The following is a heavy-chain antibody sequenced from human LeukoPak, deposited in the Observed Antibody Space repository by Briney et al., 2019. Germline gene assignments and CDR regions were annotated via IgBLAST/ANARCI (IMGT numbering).Heavy chain of an antibody. CDR3: ARSHYYGSGSHDYYYYYYMDV. D-gene: IGHD3-10*01. V-gene: IGHV1-8*01. CDR1: GYTFTSYD. CDR2: MNPNSGNT. Sequence: AASVKVSCKASGYTFTSYDINWVRQATGQGLEWMGWMNPNSGNTGYAQKFQGRVTMTRNTSISTAYMELSSLRSEDTAVYYCARSHYYGSGSHDYYYYYYMDVWGKGTTVTISS. J-gene: IGHJ6*03.